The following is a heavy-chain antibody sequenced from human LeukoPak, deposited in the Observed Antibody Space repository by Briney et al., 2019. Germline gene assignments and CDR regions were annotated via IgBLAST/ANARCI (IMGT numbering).Heavy chain of an antibody. CDR1: RFTFTAYG. D-gene: IGHD3-10*01. CDR2: IRYDGSDK. V-gene: IGHV3-30*02. J-gene: IGHJ4*02. Sequence: GGSLRLSCAASRFTFTAYGMHWVRRAPDKGLEWVAFIRYDGSDKFCADSVKGRFTISRDNSRNTLYLQMNSLRAEDTAVYYCARGRFTMVRGVRVWAYWGQGTLVTVSS. CDR3: ARGRFTMVRGVRVWAY.